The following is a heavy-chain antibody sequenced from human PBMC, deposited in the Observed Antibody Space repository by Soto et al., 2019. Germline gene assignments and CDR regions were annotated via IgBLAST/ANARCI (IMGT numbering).Heavy chain of an antibody. CDR1: GGSISSSNW. J-gene: IGHJ5*02. Sequence: QVQLQESGPGLVKPSGTLSLTCAVSGGSISSSNWWSWVRQPPGKGLEWIGEIYHSGSTNYNPSLKRRVTISVDKSKNQFSLKLSSVTAADTAVYYCARDGPYCSSTSCYFRGGNWFDPWGQGTLVTVSS. CDR3: ARDGPYCSSTSCYFRGGNWFDP. V-gene: IGHV4-4*02. D-gene: IGHD2-2*01. CDR2: IYHSGST.